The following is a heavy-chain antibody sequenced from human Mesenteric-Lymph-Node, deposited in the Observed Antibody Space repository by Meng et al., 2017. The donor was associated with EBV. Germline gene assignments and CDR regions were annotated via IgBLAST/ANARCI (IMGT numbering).Heavy chain of an antibody. D-gene: IGHD3-10*01. Sequence: PQGGRVLLTPPANLAPTSAGYCGSFSGYYWSWIRQSPGKGLEWIGEINHSGSTNYNPSLKSRVSISLDTSDNQFSLKLHSVTAADTAVYYCARDYFGLGTYYNYDWIDSWGQGTLVTVSS. CDR2: INHSGST. CDR3: ARDYFGLGTYYNYDWIDS. CDR1: CGSFSGYY. J-gene: IGHJ5*01. V-gene: IGHV4-34*01.